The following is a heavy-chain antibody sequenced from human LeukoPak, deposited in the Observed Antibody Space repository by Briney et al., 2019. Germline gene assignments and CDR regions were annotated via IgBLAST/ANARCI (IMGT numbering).Heavy chain of an antibody. J-gene: IGHJ4*02. CDR2: MNPNSGNT. D-gene: IGHD2-2*01. CDR1: GYTFTSYD. Sequence: VASVKASCKASGYTFTSYDINWVRQATGQGLEWMGWMNPNSGNTGYAQKFQGRVTITRNTSISTAYMELSSLRSEDTAVYYCARGLRYCSSTSCSYYFGYWGQGTLVTVSS. CDR3: ARGLRYCSSTSCSYYFGY. V-gene: IGHV1-8*03.